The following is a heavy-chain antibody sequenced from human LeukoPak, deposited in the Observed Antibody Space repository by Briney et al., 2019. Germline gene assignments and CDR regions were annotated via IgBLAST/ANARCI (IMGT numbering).Heavy chain of an antibody. CDR3: VKAPLGSCRGALCYHLDV. J-gene: IGHJ6*03. D-gene: IGHD2-15*01. Sequence: PGGSLRLSCAASGFTFSSYAMSWVRQARGKGLEWVSAISGSGGSTYYADSVKGRFTISRDNSKNTLYLQMNNLRVEDTAVYYCVKAPLGSCRGALCYHLDVWGKGTTVTVSS. V-gene: IGHV3-23*01. CDR1: GFTFSSYA. CDR2: ISGSGGST.